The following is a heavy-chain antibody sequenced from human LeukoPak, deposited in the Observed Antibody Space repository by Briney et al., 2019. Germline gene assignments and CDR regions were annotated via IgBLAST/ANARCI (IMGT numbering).Heavy chain of an antibody. D-gene: IGHD6-19*01. V-gene: IGHV3-21*01. Sequence: GGSLRLSCAASGFTFSSYSMNWVRQAPGKGLEWVSSISSSSSYIYYADSVKGRFTISRDNAKNSQYLQMNSLRAEDTAVYYCARDGYSSGWVSVGYFDLWGRGTLVTVSS. CDR3: ARDGYSSGWVSVGYFDL. CDR2: ISSSSSYI. CDR1: GFTFSSYS. J-gene: IGHJ2*01.